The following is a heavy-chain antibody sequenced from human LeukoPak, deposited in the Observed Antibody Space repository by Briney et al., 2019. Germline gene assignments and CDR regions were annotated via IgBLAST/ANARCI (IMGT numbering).Heavy chain of an antibody. CDR3: AKGRERWLQTHYFDY. CDR2: ISGSGGST. Sequence: GGSLRLSCAASGFTFSNYGMSWVRQAPGKGLEWVSTISGSGGSTYYADSVKGRFTISRDNSKNTLYLQMNSLRAEDTAVYYCAKGRERWLQTHYFDYWGQGTLVTVSS. V-gene: IGHV3-23*01. D-gene: IGHD5-24*01. CDR1: GFTFSNYG. J-gene: IGHJ4*02.